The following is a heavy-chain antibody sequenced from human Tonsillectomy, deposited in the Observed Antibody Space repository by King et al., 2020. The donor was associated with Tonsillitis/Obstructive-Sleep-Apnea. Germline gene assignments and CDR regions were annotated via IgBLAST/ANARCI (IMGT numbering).Heavy chain of an antibody. CDR2: ISYDGSNK. J-gene: IGHJ6*03. Sequence: VQLVESGGGVVQPGRSLRLSCAASGFTFSGDTMHWVRQAPGKGLEWVAVISYDGSNKYHADSVKGRFTISRDNSKKTLFLQMNSLRTEDTAVYYCVRENVGYCSTSTCPHPIEKGHYYYYMDVWGTGTTVTVSS. CDR1: GFTFSGDT. CDR3: VRENVGYCSTSTCPHPIEKGHYYYYMDV. D-gene: IGHD2-2*01. V-gene: IGHV3-30*04.